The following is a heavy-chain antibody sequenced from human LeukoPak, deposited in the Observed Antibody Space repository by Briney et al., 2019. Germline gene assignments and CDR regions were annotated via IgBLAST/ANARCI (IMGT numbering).Heavy chain of an antibody. CDR3: ARLPTFYYDSSGYHYDY. CDR1: GFIVSGKY. J-gene: IGHJ4*02. V-gene: IGHV3-53*01. Sequence: GSLRLSCAASGFIVSGKYMSWVRQAPGKGLEWVSVIRSDGSTSYADSVKGRFTISKDKSKNTLYLQMDNLRAEDTGVYFCARLPTFYYDSSGYHYDYWGQGALVTVSS. CDR2: IRSDGST. D-gene: IGHD3-22*01.